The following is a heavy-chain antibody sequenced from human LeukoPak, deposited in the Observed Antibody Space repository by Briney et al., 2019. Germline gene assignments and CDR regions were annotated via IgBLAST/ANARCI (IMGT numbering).Heavy chain of an antibody. CDR3: ARDKLRGSAGNYYYMDV. Sequence: GGSLRLSCVASGFTFSSSGMHWVRQSPGKGLDWVAFIRNDGNKYNYADSVKARFTISRDNSKNTLYLQMNSLSADDTAVYYCARDKLRGSAGNYYYMDVWGKGTTVTVSS. J-gene: IGHJ6*03. D-gene: IGHD1-26*01. CDR2: IRNDGNKY. V-gene: IGHV3-30*02. CDR1: GFTFSSSG.